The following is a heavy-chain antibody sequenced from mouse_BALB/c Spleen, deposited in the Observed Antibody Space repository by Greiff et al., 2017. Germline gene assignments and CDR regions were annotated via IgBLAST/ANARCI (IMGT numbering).Heavy chain of an antibody. CDR1: GFTFTDYY. CDR3: ARDRGYYGSSYAMDY. CDR2: IRNKANGYTT. Sequence: EVQVVESGGGLVQPGGSLRLSCATSGFTFTDYYMSWVRQPPGKALEWLGFIRNKANGYTTEYSASVKGRFTISRDNSQSILYLQMNTLRAEDSATYYCARDRGYYGSSYAMDYWGQGTSVTVSS. D-gene: IGHD1-1*01. J-gene: IGHJ4*01. V-gene: IGHV7-3*02.